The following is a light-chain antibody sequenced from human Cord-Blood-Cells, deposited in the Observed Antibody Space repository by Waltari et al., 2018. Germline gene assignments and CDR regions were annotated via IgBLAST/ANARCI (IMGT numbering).Light chain of an antibody. CDR1: SSDVGSYNL. J-gene: IGLJ3*02. CDR2: EGS. CDR3: CSYAGSSTWV. V-gene: IGLV2-23*01. Sequence: QSALTQPASVSGSPGQSLTISCTGTSSDVGSYNLVSWYPQHPGKAPKLMIYEGSKRPSGVSNRFSGSKSGNTASLTISGRQAEDEADYYCCSYAGSSTWVFGGGTKLTVL.